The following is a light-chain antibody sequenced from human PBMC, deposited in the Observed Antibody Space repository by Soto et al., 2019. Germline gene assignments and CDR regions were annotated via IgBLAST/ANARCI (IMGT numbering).Light chain of an antibody. Sequence: QSVLTQPPSVSAAPGQTVTLSCSGSSSNIGKNYVSWYQQIPGTAPKLLIYDNHLRPSGIPDRFSASKSGTSATLDITGLQAGDEANYYCGTWDSSLSVGVFGGGTKLTVL. CDR2: DNH. CDR1: SSNIGKNY. V-gene: IGLV1-51*01. J-gene: IGLJ3*02. CDR3: GTWDSSLSVGV.